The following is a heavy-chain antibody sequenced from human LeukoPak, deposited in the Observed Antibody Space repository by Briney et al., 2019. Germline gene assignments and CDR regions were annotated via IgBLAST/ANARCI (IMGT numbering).Heavy chain of an antibody. V-gene: IGHV3-74*01. CDR2: INNEGSDT. CDR3: ATKAGNYQERVSLDY. D-gene: IGHD3-10*01. Sequence: GGSLRLSCVVSGLTFSNHWMHWVRQAPGKGLVWVSHINNEGSDTRYADSVKGRFTISRDNGKNTVYLQMNSLRADDAAVYYCATKAGNYQERVSLDYWGQGILVTVSS. CDR1: GLTFSNHW. J-gene: IGHJ4*02.